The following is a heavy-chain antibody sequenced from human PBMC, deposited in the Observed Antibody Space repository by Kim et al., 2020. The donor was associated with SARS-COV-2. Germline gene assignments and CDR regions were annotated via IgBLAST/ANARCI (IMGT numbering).Heavy chain of an antibody. CDR3: ARDSGWHGFDI. CDR1: GFMFSSYW. Sequence: GGSLRLSCAASGFMFSSYWMSWVRQAPGKGLEWVATIKVDGSEKYYVDSVKGRFTISRDNAKNSVYVQMNSLRGEDTAVYYCARDSGWHGFDIWGQGTMVSVSS. J-gene: IGHJ3*02. D-gene: IGHD6-19*01. CDR2: IKVDGSEK. V-gene: IGHV3-7*01.